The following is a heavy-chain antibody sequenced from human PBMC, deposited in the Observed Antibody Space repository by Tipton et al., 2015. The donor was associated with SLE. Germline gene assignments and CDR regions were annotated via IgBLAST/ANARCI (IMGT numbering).Heavy chain of an antibody. CDR2: IYYSGST. J-gene: IGHJ4*02. CDR3: ARDDYSNHFDY. V-gene: IGHV4-59*01. Sequence: TLSLTCTVSGGSISSYYWSWIRQPPGKGLEWIGYIYYSGSTNYNPSLKSRVTISVDTSKNQFSLKLSSVTAADTAVYYCARDDYSNHFDYWGQGTLVTVSS. D-gene: IGHD4-11*01. CDR1: GGSISSYY.